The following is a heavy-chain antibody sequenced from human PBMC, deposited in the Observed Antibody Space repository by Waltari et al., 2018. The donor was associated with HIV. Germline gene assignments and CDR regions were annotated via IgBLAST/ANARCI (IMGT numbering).Heavy chain of an antibody. CDR1: GYAFTTHA. Sequence: QVQLVQSESELKEPGASVKVSCKASGYAFTTHAINWVRQAPGQGLEWMGWINTKTGNPTYAQAFTGLPVLSLDTAVSTAYLQVSSLKAEDTAVYYCARVYHDGNWFDPWGQGTLVTVSS. D-gene: IGHD1-1*01. CDR3: ARVYHDGNWFDP. V-gene: IGHV7-4-1*02. J-gene: IGHJ5*02. CDR2: INTKTGNP.